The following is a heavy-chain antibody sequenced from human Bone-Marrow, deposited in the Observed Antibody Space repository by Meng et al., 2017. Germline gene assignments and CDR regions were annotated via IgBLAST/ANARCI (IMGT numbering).Heavy chain of an antibody. CDR2: ISYDGSNK. V-gene: IGHV3-30*01. J-gene: IGHJ6*02. D-gene: IGHD6-19*01. Sequence: GESLKISCAASGFTFSSYAMHWVRQAPGKGLEWVAVISYDGSNKYYADSVKGRFTISRDNSKNTLYLQMNSLRAEATAVYYCAREGWAWLEYYYYYYGMDVWGQGTKVTVSS. CDR3: AREGWAWLEYYYYYYGMDV. CDR1: GFTFSSYA.